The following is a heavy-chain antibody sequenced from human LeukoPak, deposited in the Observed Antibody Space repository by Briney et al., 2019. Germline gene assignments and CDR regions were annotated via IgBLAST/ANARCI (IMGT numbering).Heavy chain of an antibody. J-gene: IGHJ3*02. D-gene: IGHD3-22*01. V-gene: IGHV3-23*01. Sequence: TGGSLRLSCAASGFTFSSYAMSWVRQAPGKGLEWVSAISGSGGSTYYADSVKGRFTISRDNSKNTLYLQMNSLRAEDTAVYYCARNLAFYYYDSSGYFGAFDIWGQGTVVTVSS. CDR3: ARNLAFYYYDSSGYFGAFDI. CDR2: ISGSGGST. CDR1: GFTFSSYA.